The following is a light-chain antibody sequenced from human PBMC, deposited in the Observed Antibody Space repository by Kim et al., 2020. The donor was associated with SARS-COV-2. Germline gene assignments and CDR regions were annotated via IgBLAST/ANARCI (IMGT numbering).Light chain of an antibody. CDR3: QQYGSSPR. V-gene: IGKV3-20*01. J-gene: IGKJ4*01. CDR2: GAS. CDR1: RSVTSNY. Sequence: LSPGEGATLACRASRSVTSNYLAWYQQKPGQAPRLLIYGASSRATGIPDRFSGSGSGTDLTLTISRLEPEDFAVYYCQQYGSSPRFGGGTKVDIK.